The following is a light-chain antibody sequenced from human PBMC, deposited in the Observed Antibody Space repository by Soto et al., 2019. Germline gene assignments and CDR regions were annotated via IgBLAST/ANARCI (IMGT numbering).Light chain of an antibody. CDR1: QSVFHSSNNRNC. V-gene: IGKV4-1*01. Sequence: DIVMTQSPDSLAESLGEMATINCKFSQSVFHSSNNRNCLSWYQQKPGQPPRLLIYWASTRESGVPDRFSGSGSGTDFTLTISSLQAEDVAVYSCQQSYSAPDTFGQGTKLEIK. CDR3: QQSYSAPDT. J-gene: IGKJ2*01. CDR2: WAS.